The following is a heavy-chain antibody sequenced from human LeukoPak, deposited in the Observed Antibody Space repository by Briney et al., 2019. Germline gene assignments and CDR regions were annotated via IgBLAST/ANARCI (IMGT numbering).Heavy chain of an antibody. CDR2: ISSSSSYI. D-gene: IGHD3/OR15-3a*01. Sequence: PGGSLRLSCAASGFTLSTYSMNWVRQAPGKGLEWVSSISSSSSYIYYADSVKGRFIISRDNAKNSLHLKMNSLRAEDTGVYYCARGGVGLVIIPGWEYDYYGLDVWGQGTTVTVSS. CDR3: ARGGVGLVIIPGWEYDYYGLDV. CDR1: GFTLSTYS. J-gene: IGHJ6*02. V-gene: IGHV3-21*01.